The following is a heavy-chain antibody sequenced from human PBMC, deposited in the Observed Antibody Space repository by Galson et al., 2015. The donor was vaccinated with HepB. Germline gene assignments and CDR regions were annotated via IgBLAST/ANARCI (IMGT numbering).Heavy chain of an antibody. D-gene: IGHD3-22*01. CDR3: ARGSNTYYDTSSYYLVFDY. Sequence: QSGAEVKKPGESLKISCKASGYTFTGYYMHWVRQAPGQGLEWMGRINPNSGGTNYAQKFQGRVTMTRDTSISTAYMELSRLRSDDTAVYYCARGSNTYYDTSSYYLVFDYWGQGTLVTVSS. CDR2: INPNSGGT. J-gene: IGHJ4*02. V-gene: IGHV1-2*06. CDR1: GYTFTGYY.